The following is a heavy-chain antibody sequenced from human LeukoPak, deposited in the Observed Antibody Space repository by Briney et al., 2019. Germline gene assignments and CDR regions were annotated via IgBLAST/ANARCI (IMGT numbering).Heavy chain of an antibody. CDR3: ARQVAGAYFDY. V-gene: IGHV5-10-1*01. J-gene: IGHJ4*02. CDR2: IDPSDSYT. D-gene: IGHD6-19*01. Sequence: GGSLRLSCAASGYSFTSYWISWVRQMPGKGLEWMGRIDPSDSYTNYSPSFQGHVTISADKSISTAYLQWSSLKASDTAMYYCARQVAGAYFDYWGQGTLVTVSS. CDR1: GYSFTSYW.